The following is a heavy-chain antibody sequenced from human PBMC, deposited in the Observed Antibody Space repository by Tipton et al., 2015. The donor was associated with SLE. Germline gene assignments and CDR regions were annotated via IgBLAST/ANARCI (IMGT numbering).Heavy chain of an antibody. Sequence: TLSLTCTVSGGSVSSTSYYWGWIRQPPGKGLEWIGSIYYSGTTFYKPSLKSRVTISVDTSNNQFSLKLTTVTAADTAVYYCARENYDSREGAFDIWGQGTMVTVSS. J-gene: IGHJ3*02. CDR3: ARENYDSREGAFDI. D-gene: IGHD3-22*01. CDR1: GGSVSSTSYY. CDR2: IYYSGTT. V-gene: IGHV4-39*07.